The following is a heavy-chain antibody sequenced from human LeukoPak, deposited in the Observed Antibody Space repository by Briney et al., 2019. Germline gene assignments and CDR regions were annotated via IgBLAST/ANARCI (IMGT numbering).Heavy chain of an antibody. Sequence: GGSLRLSCTASGFTFGDYAMSWFRQAPGKGLEWVGFIRSNTYGGTAEYAASVKGRFTISRDDSKGIAYLQMNSLKTEDTAVYYCTKGDYHAYWGQGTLATVSS. CDR2: IRSNTYGGTA. CDR3: TKGDYHAY. J-gene: IGHJ4*02. V-gene: IGHV3-49*03. CDR1: GFTFGDYA.